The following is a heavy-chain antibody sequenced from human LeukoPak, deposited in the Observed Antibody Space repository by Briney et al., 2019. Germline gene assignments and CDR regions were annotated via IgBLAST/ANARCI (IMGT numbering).Heavy chain of an antibody. CDR2: ISYDGSNK. CDR1: GFTFSSYA. Sequence: GGSLRLSCAASGFTFSSYAMHWVRQAPGKGLEWVAVISYDGSNKYYADSVKGRFTISRDNSKNTLYLQMNSLRTEDTAVYYCAKYYDLLTGYYNGYLDYWGQGILVTVSS. J-gene: IGHJ4*02. D-gene: IGHD3-9*01. V-gene: IGHV3-30*04. CDR3: AKYYDLLTGYYNGYLDY.